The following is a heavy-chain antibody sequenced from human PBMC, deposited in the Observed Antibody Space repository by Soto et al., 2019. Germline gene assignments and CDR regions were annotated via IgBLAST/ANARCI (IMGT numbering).Heavy chain of an antibody. D-gene: IGHD6-13*01. Sequence: QVQLVQSGAEVKEPGASVRVSCKASGYTFINFDMSWVRQAAGQGLEWLGWMNPGSGKTGYASKFQGRVAMTRDASTGTSHLEMSSLTSDDTAVYYCARMASAGTLNWFDPWGQGTLVIVSS. CDR1: GYTFINFD. CDR3: ARMASAGTLNWFDP. V-gene: IGHV1-8*02. J-gene: IGHJ5*02. CDR2: MNPGSGKT.